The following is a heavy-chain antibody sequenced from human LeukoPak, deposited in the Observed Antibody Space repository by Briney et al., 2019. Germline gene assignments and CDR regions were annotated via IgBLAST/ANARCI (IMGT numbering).Heavy chain of an antibody. D-gene: IGHD6-19*01. CDR3: ARMWLAGYAFDV. CDR1: GGSISSGDYY. V-gene: IGHV4-30-4*02. J-gene: IGHJ3*01. Sequence: SETLSLTCTVSGGSISSGDYYWSWIRQPPGKGLEWIGYIYYSGSTYYNPSLKSRVTISVDTSKNQFSLKLSSVTAADTAVYYCARMWLAGYAFDVWGQGTMVTVSS. CDR2: IYYSGST.